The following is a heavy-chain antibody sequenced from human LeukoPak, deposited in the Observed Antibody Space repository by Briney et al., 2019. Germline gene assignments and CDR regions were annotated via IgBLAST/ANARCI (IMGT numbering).Heavy chain of an antibody. V-gene: IGHV3-23*01. CDR3: AKVEGYCSSTSCPMALDY. Sequence: GGSLRLSCAASGFTFSSYAMSWVRQAPGKGLEWVSAISGSGGSTYYADSVKGRFTISRDNSKNTLYLQMNSLRAEDTAVYYCAKVEGYCSSTSCPMALDYWGQGTLVTVSS. CDR2: ISGSGGST. D-gene: IGHD2-2*01. CDR1: GFTFSSYA. J-gene: IGHJ4*02.